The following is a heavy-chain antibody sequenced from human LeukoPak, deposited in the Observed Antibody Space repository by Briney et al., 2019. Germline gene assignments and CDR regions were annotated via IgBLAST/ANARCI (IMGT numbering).Heavy chain of an antibody. CDR1: GFTFNSYS. CDR3: ARQVGVDDAFDI. D-gene: IGHD1-26*01. J-gene: IGHJ3*02. Sequence: GSLRLSCAASGFTFNSYSMNWVRQAPGKGLEWVSSISSGSSYIFYADSVTGRYTISRDNAKNSLYLQMNSLRAEDTAVYYCARQVGVDDAFDIWGQGTMVTISS. CDR2: ISSGSSYI. V-gene: IGHV3-21*01.